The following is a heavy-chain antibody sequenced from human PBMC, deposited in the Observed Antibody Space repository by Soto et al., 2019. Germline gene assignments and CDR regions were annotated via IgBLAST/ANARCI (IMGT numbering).Heavy chain of an antibody. CDR3: AKDYYDTNWGATPDF. J-gene: IGHJ4*02. V-gene: IGHV3-23*01. D-gene: IGHD3-22*01. CDR1: RFTFSSYA. CDR2: ISGSGGST. Sequence: VQLLESGGGLVQPGGSLRLSCAASRFTFSSYAMTWVRQAPGKGLEWVSTISGSGGSTYHADSVRGRFTISRDNSKNTLYLQMNGLRVEDTAVYYCAKDYYDTNWGATPDFWGQGTLVTVSS.